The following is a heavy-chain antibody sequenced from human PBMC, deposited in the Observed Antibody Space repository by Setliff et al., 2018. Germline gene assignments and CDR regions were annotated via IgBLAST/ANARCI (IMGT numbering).Heavy chain of an antibody. CDR3: AREQWLDPPGYYYMDV. V-gene: IGHV4-59*01. Sequence: SETLSLTCTVSGVFISNYYWSWIRQSPGKGLEWIGYIHYSGKTNYNPPLKSRVTISVDMSKNQSSLRLSTVTAADTAVYYCAREQWLDPPGYYYMDVWAKGTTVTVSS. CDR1: GVFISNYY. CDR2: IHYSGKT. J-gene: IGHJ6*03. D-gene: IGHD6-19*01.